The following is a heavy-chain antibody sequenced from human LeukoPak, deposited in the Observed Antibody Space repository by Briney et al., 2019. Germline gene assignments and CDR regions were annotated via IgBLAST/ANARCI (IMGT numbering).Heavy chain of an antibody. CDR1: GFTFSSYS. V-gene: IGHV3-53*01. J-gene: IGHJ6*04. CDR3: ASAGGYCSSTSCPMGV. Sequence: LGGSLRLSCAASGFTFSSYSMSWVRQAPGKGLEWVSVIYSGGSTYYADSVKGRFTISRDNSKNTLYLQMNSLRAEDTAVYYCASAGGYCSSTSCPMGVWGKGTTVTVSS. CDR2: IYSGGST. D-gene: IGHD2-2*01.